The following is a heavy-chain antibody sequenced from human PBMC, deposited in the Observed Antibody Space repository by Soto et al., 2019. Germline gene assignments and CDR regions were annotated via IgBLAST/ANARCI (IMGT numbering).Heavy chain of an antibody. J-gene: IGHJ4*02. CDR1: GFTFSSYS. CDR2: INSSRSTI. Sequence: GGSLRLSCAPSGFTFSSYSMNWVRQAPGKGLASDSYINSSRSTIYYADSVKGRFTISRDNAKNSLYLQMNSLRDEDTAVYYCASPSKRYSNYFFDYWGQGTPVTVSS. D-gene: IGHD4-4*01. CDR3: ASPSKRYSNYFFDY. V-gene: IGHV3-48*02.